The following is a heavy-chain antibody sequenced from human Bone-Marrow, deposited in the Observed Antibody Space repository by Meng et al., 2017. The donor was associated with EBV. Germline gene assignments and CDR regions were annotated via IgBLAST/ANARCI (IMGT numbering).Heavy chain of an antibody. J-gene: IGHJ4*02. CDR2: IHWDDEK. V-gene: IGHV2-5*02. D-gene: IGHD3-9*01. CDR3: ARRLRYNNWLFDF. Sequence: QITLKESGPTLVKPTQTLTLTCTFSGFSRTSGVGVGWIRQPPGKALEWLALIHWDDEKRYSPSLESRLTITKDTSKNEVVLTMTNMDPVDTATYYCARRLRYNNWLFDFWGPGTLVTVSS. CDR1: GFSRTSGVG.